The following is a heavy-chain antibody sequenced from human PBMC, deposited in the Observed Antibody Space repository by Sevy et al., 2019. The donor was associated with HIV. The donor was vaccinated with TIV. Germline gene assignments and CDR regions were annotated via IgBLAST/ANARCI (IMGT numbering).Heavy chain of an antibody. Sequence: GGSLRLSCAASGFSFSGDGMHWVRQAPGKGLEWVAVIWYDGSNKEYADSVKGRFTISRDNTKNTLYLQMNSLRAEDTAVYYCARESIEVAGIGYYFKYWGQGTLVTVSS. CDR3: ARESIEVAGIGYYFKY. J-gene: IGHJ4*02. D-gene: IGHD6-19*01. V-gene: IGHV3-33*01. CDR2: IWYDGSNK. CDR1: GFSFSGDG.